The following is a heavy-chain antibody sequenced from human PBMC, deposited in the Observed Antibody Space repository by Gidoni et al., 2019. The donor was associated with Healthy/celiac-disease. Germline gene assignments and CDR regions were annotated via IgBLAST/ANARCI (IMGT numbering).Heavy chain of an antibody. J-gene: IGHJ4*02. CDR3: ARSLTDVVATIFDY. CDR1: GGSISSYY. CDR2: IYYSGST. V-gene: IGHV4-59*01. D-gene: IGHD5-12*01. Sequence: QVQLQESGPGLVKPSETLSLTCTVSGGSISSYYWSWIRQPPGKGLEWIGYIYYSGSTNYNPSLKSRVTISVDTSKNQFSLKLSSVTAADTAVYYCARSLTDVVATIFDYWGQGTLVTVSS.